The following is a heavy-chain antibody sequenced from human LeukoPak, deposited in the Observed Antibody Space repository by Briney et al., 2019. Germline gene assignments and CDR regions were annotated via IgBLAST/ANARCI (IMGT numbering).Heavy chain of an antibody. CDR1: GGSISSGGYY. CDR2: IYYSGST. D-gene: IGHD3-16*01. Sequence: SETLSLTCTVSGGSISSGGYYWSWIRQHPGKGLERIGYIYYSGSTYYNPSLKSRVTISVDTSKNQFSLKLSSVTAADTAVYYCARDGSRRGIDYWGQGTLVTVSS. CDR3: ARDGSRRGIDY. J-gene: IGHJ4*02. V-gene: IGHV4-31*03.